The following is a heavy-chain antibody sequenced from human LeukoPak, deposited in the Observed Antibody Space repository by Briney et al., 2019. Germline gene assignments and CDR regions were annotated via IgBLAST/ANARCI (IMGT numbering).Heavy chain of an antibody. D-gene: IGHD3-10*01. CDR3: ARDSSYYYDSGSSGPHYFDN. CDR2: ISSGGTYE. J-gene: IGHJ4*02. V-gene: IGHV3-30*01. CDR1: GFTFSNYA. Sequence: GKSLRLSCAASGFTFSNYAMHWVRQAPGKGLEWVSLISSGGTYEYYADSVKGRFTISRDNSKNTLYLQLNSLRAEDTAVYYCARDSSYYYDSGSSGPHYFDNWGQGTLVTISS.